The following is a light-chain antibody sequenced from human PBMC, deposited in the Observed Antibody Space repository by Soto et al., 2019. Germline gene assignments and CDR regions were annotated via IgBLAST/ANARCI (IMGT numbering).Light chain of an antibody. Sequence: EMVLTQSPGTLSLSPGERATLSCRASQSVSSSYLAWYQQTPGQAPRLLIYGASSRATGIPDRFGGSRSGTDFTVTISNLEPEDLAVYYWQQYGSSPGTFGQGTKVEIK. CDR2: GAS. CDR3: QQYGSSPGT. CDR1: QSVSSSY. V-gene: IGKV3-20*01. J-gene: IGKJ1*01.